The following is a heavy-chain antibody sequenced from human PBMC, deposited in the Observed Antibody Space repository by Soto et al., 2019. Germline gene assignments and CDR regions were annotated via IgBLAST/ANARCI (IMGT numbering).Heavy chain of an antibody. J-gene: IGHJ4*02. CDR3: TTLTMMLVHFDY. D-gene: IGHD3-22*01. Sequence: EGQLVESGGGLVKPGGSLRLSCAASGFSFSNAWMNWVRQAPGKGLEWVGRIKTKADGATTDYAALVKGRFFISRDDSKNTMYLQMNSLKTDDTAVYYCTTLTMMLVHFDYWGQGTLVTVSS. V-gene: IGHV3-15*07. CDR1: GFSFSNAW. CDR2: IKTKADGATT.